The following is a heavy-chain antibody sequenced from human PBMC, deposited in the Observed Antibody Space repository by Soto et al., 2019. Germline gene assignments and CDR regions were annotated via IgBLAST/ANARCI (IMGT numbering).Heavy chain of an antibody. CDR3: ARVSGHYYSGVDV. CDR2: IYDGGNT. CDR1: GGSISNGDYY. J-gene: IGHJ6*02. Sequence: QVQLQESGPGLVKPSETLSLTCNVFGGSISNGDYYWSWIRQPPGKGLQYIGYIYDGGNTNYNPSLKTRLTLSIDRTANHFSLTLTSVTAADTAVYYCARVSGHYYSGVDVWGQGTKVIVSS. V-gene: IGHV4-30-4*01.